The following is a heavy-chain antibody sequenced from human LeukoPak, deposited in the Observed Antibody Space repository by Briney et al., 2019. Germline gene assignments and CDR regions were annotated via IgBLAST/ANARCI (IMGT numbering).Heavy chain of an antibody. Sequence: SETLSLTCTVSGGSISSYYWSWIRQPPGKGLEWIGYIYYSGSTNYNPSLKSRVTLSVDTSKNQFSLTLSSVTAAYTAVYYCTRQRGSCSNGICLYYSYHYTDVCGKRTTLTVSS. CDR3: TRQRGSCSNGICLYYSYHYTDV. D-gene: IGHD2-8*01. V-gene: IGHV4-59*08. CDR2: IYYSGST. CDR1: GGSISSYY. J-gene: IGHJ6*03.